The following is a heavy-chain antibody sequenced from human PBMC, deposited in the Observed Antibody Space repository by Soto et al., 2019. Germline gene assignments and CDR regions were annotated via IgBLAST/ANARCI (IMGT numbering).Heavy chain of an antibody. V-gene: IGHV4-59*01. D-gene: IGHD3-10*01. CDR2: IYYSGTT. J-gene: IGHJ4*02. Sequence: SETLSLTCTASGASISGYYWSWIRPPPGKGLEWIGYIYYSGTTSYNHSLNSRVTMSVDTSKNQFSLKVNSVTAADTAVYYRARESYYGSGATVVAYWGQGTLVTVSS. CDR3: ARESYYGSGATVVAY. CDR1: GASISGYY.